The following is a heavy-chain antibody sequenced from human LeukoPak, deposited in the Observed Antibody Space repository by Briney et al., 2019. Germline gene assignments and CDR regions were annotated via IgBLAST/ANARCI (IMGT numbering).Heavy chain of an antibody. CDR3: ARERTGDNDY. J-gene: IGHJ4*02. Sequence: GGSLRLSCAASGYTFSSYSMNWVRQAPGKGLEWVSSISSSSSYIYYADSVKGRFTISRDNAKNSLYLQMNSLRAEDTAVYYCARERTGDNDYWGQGTLVTVSS. CDR1: GYTFSSYS. D-gene: IGHD7-27*01. CDR2: ISSSSSYI. V-gene: IGHV3-21*01.